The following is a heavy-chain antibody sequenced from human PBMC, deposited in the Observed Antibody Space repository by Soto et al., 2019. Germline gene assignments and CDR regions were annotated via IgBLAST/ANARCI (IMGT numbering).Heavy chain of an antibody. V-gene: IGHV3-11*01. CDR2: IRSSDNTR. J-gene: IGHJ4*02. Sequence: PGGSLRLSCAASGFRFSDYYMSWIRQAPGKGLEWVSYIRSSDNTRYYADSVKGQFTIPRDNAKNSLYLQMNSLRAEDTAVYYCARGNALYDYWGQGILVTVSS. D-gene: IGHD2-2*01. CDR1: GFRFSDYY. CDR3: ARGNALYDY.